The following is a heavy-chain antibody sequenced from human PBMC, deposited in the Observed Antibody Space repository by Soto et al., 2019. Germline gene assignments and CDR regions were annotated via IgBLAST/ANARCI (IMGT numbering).Heavy chain of an antibody. CDR3: AKDRWGPNPDTGYFDL. D-gene: IGHD5-18*01. V-gene: IGHV3-23*01. CDR1: GFTFSSYA. CDR2: ISGSGGST. Sequence: GGSLRLSCAASGFTFSSYAMSWVRQAPGKGLEWVSAISGSGGSTYYADSVKGRFTISRDNSKNTLYLQMNSLRAEDTAVYYCAKDRWGPNPDTGYFDLWGRGTLVTVSS. J-gene: IGHJ2*01.